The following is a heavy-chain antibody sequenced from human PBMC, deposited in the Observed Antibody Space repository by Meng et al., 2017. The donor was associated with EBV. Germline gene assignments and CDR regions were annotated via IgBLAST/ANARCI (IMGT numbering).Heavy chain of an antibody. Sequence: QVQFVQSAAEVENPGSSVNVSCKTSGGPFRYYAISWVRQAPGQGLEWLGGFLPRLGAPNYAQKFHGRVKITADESTSTHYMDLSSLRSEDTAIYYCASESGRGYTPDYWGQGTLVTVAS. CDR2: FLPRLGAP. CDR1: GGPFRYYA. V-gene: IGHV1-69*01. D-gene: IGHD3-10*01. J-gene: IGHJ4*02. CDR3: ASESGRGYTPDY.